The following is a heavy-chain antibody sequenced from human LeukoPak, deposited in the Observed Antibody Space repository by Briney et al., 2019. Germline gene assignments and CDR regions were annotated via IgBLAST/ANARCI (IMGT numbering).Heavy chain of an antibody. V-gene: IGHV3-7*01. CDR2: IKSDGSEK. CDR1: ALTFSYYW. J-gene: IGHJ4*02. CDR3: ARDWRNRHYPRNVFAD. Sequence: GGSLTLSCAVSALTFSYYWMRWVRQAPGKGLEWVANIKSDGSEKFYVDSVKGRFTISRDNAKNSLYLQMNSLRAEDTAVYYCARDWRNRHYPRNVFADGGQGTRVT. D-gene: IGHD1-14*01.